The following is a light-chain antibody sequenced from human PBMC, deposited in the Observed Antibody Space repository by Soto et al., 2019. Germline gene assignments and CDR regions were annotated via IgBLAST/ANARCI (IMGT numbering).Light chain of an antibody. CDR2: EVT. CDR3: SSFTTKSTWM. CDR1: INDIGDFNY. J-gene: IGLJ3*02. V-gene: IGLV2-14*01. Sequence: QSALTQPASVSASPGQSIAISCTGTINDIGDFNYVSWYQQYPGRVPKLIIYEVTNRPSGVSNRFSGSKSGNTASLTISGLEAEDEAEYQFSSFTTKSTWMFGGGTKLTVL.